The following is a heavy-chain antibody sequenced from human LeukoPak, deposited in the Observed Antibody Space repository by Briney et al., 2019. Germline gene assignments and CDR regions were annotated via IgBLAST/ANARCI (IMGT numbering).Heavy chain of an antibody. CDR1: GFTFSSYS. V-gene: IGHV3-21*01. D-gene: IGHD2-2*01. CDR2: ISSSISYI. CDR3: ARDQAYCSSTSCYYYYYYGMDV. Sequence: GGSLRLSCAASGFTFSSYSMNWVRQAPGKGLEWVSSISSSISYIYYADSLKGRFTISRDNAKNSLYLQMNSLRAEDTAVYYCARDQAYCSSTSCYYYYYYGMDVWGQGTTVTVSS. J-gene: IGHJ6*02.